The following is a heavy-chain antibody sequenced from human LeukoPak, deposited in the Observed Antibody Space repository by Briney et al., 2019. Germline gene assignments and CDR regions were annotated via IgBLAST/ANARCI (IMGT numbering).Heavy chain of an antibody. CDR3: ARGSDDFWSGYSPSY. CDR1: GYTFTGYY. J-gene: IGHJ4*02. Sequence: GASVKVSCKASGYTFTGYYMHWVRQAPGQGLEGMGWINPNSGGTNYAQKFQGRVTMTRDTSISTAYMELSRLRSDDTAVYYCARGSDDFWSGYSPSYWGQGTLVTVSS. CDR2: INPNSGGT. D-gene: IGHD3-3*01. V-gene: IGHV1-2*02.